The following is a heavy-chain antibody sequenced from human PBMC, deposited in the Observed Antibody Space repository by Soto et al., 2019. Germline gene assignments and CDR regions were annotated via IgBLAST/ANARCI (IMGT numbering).Heavy chain of an antibody. Sequence: GGSLRLSCAASGFTVSSNYMSWVRQAPGKGLEWVSVIYSGGSTYYADSVKGRFTISRDNSKNTLYLQMNSLRAEDTAVYYCARGPLYSSGWYEDYWGQGTLVTVSS. CDR1: GFTVSSNY. CDR2: IYSGGST. D-gene: IGHD6-19*01. J-gene: IGHJ4*02. V-gene: IGHV3-66*01. CDR3: ARGPLYSSGWYEDY.